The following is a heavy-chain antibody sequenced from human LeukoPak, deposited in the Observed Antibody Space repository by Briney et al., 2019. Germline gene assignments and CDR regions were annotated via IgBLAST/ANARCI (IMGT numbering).Heavy chain of an antibody. CDR2: IKQDGSEK. CDR1: GFTFSSYW. CDR3: ARDSSSWYNYFDY. D-gene: IGHD6-13*01. Sequence: GGSLRLSCAASGFTFSSYWMSWVRQAPGKGLEWVANIKQDGSEKYYVDSVKGRFSISRDNAKNSLYLQMNSLRAEDTAVYYCARDSSSWYNYFDYWGQGTLVTVSS. J-gene: IGHJ4*02. V-gene: IGHV3-7*01.